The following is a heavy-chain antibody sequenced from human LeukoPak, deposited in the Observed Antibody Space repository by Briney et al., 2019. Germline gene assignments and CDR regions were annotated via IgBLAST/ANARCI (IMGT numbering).Heavy chain of an antibody. J-gene: IGHJ4*02. V-gene: IGHV4-61*01. CDR2: IYYSGST. D-gene: IGHD3-10*01. CDR3: ARGRHSSDFDY. Sequence: PSETLSLTCTVSGASVSGSPYYWGWIRQPPGKGLEWIGYIYYSGSTNYNPSLKSRVTISVDTSKNQFSLKLSSVTAADTAVYYCARGRHSSDFDYWGQGTLVTVSS. CDR1: GASVSGSPYY.